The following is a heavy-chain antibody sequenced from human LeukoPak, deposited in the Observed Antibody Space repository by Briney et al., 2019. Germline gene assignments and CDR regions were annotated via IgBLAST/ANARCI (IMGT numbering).Heavy chain of an antibody. CDR3: ARTSSVDTALVGVHWFDP. Sequence: SETLSLTCAVSGDSISSGHYWAWIRQPPGKGLEWIGSILHSGRTYRNPSLRSRVTISLNTSKNQFSLILSSMTAAVTAVYYCARTSSVDTALVGVHWFDPWGQGTLVTVSS. V-gene: IGHV4-38-2*01. J-gene: IGHJ5*02. CDR1: GDSISSGHY. CDR2: ILHSGRT. D-gene: IGHD5-18*01.